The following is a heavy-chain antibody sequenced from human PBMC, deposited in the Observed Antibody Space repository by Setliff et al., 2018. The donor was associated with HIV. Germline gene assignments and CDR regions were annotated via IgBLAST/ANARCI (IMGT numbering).Heavy chain of an antibody. V-gene: IGHV4-59*12. CDR1: GFTFSSFW. D-gene: IGHD5-18*01. CDR3: ARDQKGYSYGYFDS. J-gene: IGHJ4*02. Sequence: GSLRLSCAASGFTFSSFWMSWIRQPPRKGLEWIGYIYYSGTTKYNPSLKSRVTISVDTSKNQFSLRLSSVTAADTAVYYCARDQKGYSYGYFDSWGQGTLVTVSS. CDR2: IYYSGTT.